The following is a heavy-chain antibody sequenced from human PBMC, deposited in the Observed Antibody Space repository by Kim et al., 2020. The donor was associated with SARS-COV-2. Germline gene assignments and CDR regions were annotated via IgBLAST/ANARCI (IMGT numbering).Heavy chain of an antibody. Sequence: GGSLRLSCAASGFTFDDYAMHWVRQAPGKGLEWVSLISGDGGSTYYADSVKGRFTISRDNSKNSLYLQMNSLRTEDTALYYCAKDIRYYYGSGSYYNRLDYWGQGTLVTVSS. J-gene: IGHJ4*02. V-gene: IGHV3-43*02. CDR2: ISGDGGST. CDR3: AKDIRYYYGSGSYYNRLDY. CDR1: GFTFDDYA. D-gene: IGHD3-10*01.